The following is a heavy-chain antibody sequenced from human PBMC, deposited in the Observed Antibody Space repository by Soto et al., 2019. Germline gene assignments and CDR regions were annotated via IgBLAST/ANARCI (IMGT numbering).Heavy chain of an antibody. CDR1: GGSISSISYY. D-gene: IGHD1-1*01. J-gene: IGHJ4*02. CDR2: VSYGGST. V-gene: IGHV4-39*01. Sequence: SETLSLTCTVAGGSISSISYYWAWIRQPPGKGLDWIGSVSYGGSTYHNPSLRSRVTISVNTSKRQFFLDLTSVTAADTAIYYCGRNRRETGTYAHPLDSWGQGTLVTVYS. CDR3: GRNRRETGTYAHPLDS.